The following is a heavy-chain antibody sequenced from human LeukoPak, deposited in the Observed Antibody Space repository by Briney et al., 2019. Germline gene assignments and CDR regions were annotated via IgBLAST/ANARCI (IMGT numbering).Heavy chain of an antibody. CDR2: IDYSGST. CDR3: ARGSSRGSYYDY. V-gene: IGHV4-59*01. CDR1: GGSISSYY. Sequence: SETLSLICTVSGGSISSYYWSWIRQPPGKGLEWIGYIDYSGSTNYNPSLKSRVTISVDTSKNQFSLKLSSATAADTAVYYCARGSSRGSYYDYWGQGTLVTVSS. J-gene: IGHJ4*02. D-gene: IGHD3-16*01.